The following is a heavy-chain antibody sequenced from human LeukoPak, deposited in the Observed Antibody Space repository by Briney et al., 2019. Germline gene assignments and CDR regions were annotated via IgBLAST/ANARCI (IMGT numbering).Heavy chain of an antibody. J-gene: IGHJ6*02. CDR3: ARDPDYYDSSGYYSLSYGMDV. CDR1: GFTFSSYG. Sequence: GGSLRLSCAASGFTFSSYGMHWVRQATGKGLEWVAVIWYDGSNKYYADSVKGRFTISRDSSKNTLYLQMNSLRAEDTAVYYCARDPDYYDSSGYYSLSYGMDVWGQGTTVTVSS. CDR2: IWYDGSNK. V-gene: IGHV3-33*01. D-gene: IGHD3-22*01.